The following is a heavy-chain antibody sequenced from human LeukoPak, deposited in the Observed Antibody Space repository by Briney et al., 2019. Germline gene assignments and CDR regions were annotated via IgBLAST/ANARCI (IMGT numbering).Heavy chain of an antibody. D-gene: IGHD2-8*01. CDR2: INWNGGST. J-gene: IGHJ6*03. Sequence: GGSLRLSCAASGFTFDDYGMSWVRQAPGKGLEWVSGINWNGGSTGYADSVKGRFTISRDNAKNSLYLQMNSLRAEDTALYYCARSYCTNGVCYTPYYYYMDVWGKGTTVTVSS. CDR1: GFTFDDYG. V-gene: IGHV3-20*04. CDR3: ARSYCTNGVCYTPYYYYMDV.